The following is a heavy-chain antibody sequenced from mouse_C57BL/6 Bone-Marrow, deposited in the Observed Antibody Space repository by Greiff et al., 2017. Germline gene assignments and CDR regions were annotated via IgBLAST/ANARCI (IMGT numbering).Heavy chain of an antibody. V-gene: IGHV1-72*01. CDR3: ARSVSCYCYAMDY. J-gene: IGHJ4*01. CDR1: GYTFTSYW. CDR2: FDPNSGGT. Sequence: QVQLQQSGAELVKPGASVKLSCKASGYTFTSYWMHWVKQRPGRGLEWIGRFDPNSGGTKYNEKFKSKATLTVDKPSSTAYMQLSSLTSEDSAVYYCARSVSCYCYAMDYWGQGTSVTVSS. D-gene: IGHD1-1*01.